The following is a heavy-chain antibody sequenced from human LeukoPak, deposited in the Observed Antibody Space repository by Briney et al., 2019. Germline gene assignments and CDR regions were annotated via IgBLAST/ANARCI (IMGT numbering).Heavy chain of an antibody. CDR1: GYTFTSYY. CDR3: ARAGETTVVTHDAFDI. D-gene: IGHD4-23*01. Sequence: ASVKVSCKASGYTFTSYYMHWVRQVPGQGLEWMGIINPSGGSTSYAQKFQGRVTMTRDTSTSTAYMELSRLRSDDTAVYYCARAGETTVVTHDAFDIWGQGTMVTVSS. J-gene: IGHJ3*02. V-gene: IGHV1-46*01. CDR2: INPSGGST.